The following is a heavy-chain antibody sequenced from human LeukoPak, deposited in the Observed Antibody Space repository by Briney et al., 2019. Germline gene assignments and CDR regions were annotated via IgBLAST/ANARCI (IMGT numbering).Heavy chain of an antibody. J-gene: IGHJ6*03. V-gene: IGHV4-59*01. CDR1: GGSITTYD. CDR3: ARVLRLGERIQLPARGYYYYYYMDV. Sequence: PSETLSLTCTVSGGSITTYDWSWSWVRQPPGKGLEWIGYMSYSGSTSYNPSLESRVTITVDTSENQFSLKLSSVNAADTAVYYCARVLRLGERIQLPARGYYYYYYMDVWGKGTTVTVSS. CDR2: MSYSGST. D-gene: IGHD5-24*01.